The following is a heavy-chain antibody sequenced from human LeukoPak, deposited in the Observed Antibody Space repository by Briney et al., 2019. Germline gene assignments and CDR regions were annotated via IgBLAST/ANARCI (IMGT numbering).Heavy chain of an antibody. Sequence: GGSLRLSCAASGFTFSSYSMNWVRQAPGKGLEWVSYISSSSSTIYYAGSVKGRFTISRDNAKNSLYLQMNSLRAEDTAVYYCNYYDSSGYYPDAFDIWGQGTMVTVSS. V-gene: IGHV3-48*01. CDR2: ISSSSSTI. CDR3: NYYDSSGYYPDAFDI. D-gene: IGHD3-22*01. CDR1: GFTFSSYS. J-gene: IGHJ3*02.